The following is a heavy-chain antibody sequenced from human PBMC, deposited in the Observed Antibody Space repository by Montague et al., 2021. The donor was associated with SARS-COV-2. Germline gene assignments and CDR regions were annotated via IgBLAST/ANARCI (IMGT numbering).Heavy chain of an antibody. CDR1: GFTFSSYG. CDR3: ARDGSSSWYRFDY. CDR2: IWYDGSNK. Sequence: SLRLSCAASGFTFSSYGMHWVRQAPGKGLEWVAVIWYDGSNKYYADSVKGRFTISRDNSKNTLYLQVNSLRAEDTAVYYCARDGSSSWYRFDYWGQGTLVTVSS. J-gene: IGHJ4*02. D-gene: IGHD6-13*01. V-gene: IGHV3-33*01.